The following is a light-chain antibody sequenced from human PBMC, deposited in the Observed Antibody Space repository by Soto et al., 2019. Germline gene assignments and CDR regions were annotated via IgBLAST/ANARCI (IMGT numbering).Light chain of an antibody. CDR2: DVS. J-gene: IGLJ2*01. Sequence: QSVLTQPASVSGSPGQSITISCTGTSSDVGGYNFVSWYQQHPGTAPKLMIYDVSNRPSGVSDRVSGSKSGNTASLTISGLQPEDEADYYCSSYTSSSTVVFGGGTKLTVL. V-gene: IGLV2-14*01. CDR1: SSDVGGYNF. CDR3: SSYTSSSTVV.